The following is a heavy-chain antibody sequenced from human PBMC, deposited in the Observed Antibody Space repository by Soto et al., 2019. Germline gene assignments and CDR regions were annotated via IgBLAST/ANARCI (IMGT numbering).Heavy chain of an antibody. Sequence: EVQLVESGGGLVKPGGSLRLSCAASGFTFSNAWMNWVRQAPGKGLEWVGRIKSKTDGGTTDYAAPVKGRFTISRDDSKNTLYLQMNSLKTEDTAVYYCTTDIVVVPAAMPAGDTNWFEPWGQGTLVTVSS. V-gene: IGHV3-15*07. J-gene: IGHJ5*02. CDR3: TTDIVVVPAAMPAGDTNWFEP. CDR1: GFTFSNAW. CDR2: IKSKTDGGTT. D-gene: IGHD2-2*01.